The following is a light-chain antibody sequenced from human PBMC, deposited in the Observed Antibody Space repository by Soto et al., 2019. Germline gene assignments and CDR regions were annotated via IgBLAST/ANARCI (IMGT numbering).Light chain of an antibody. V-gene: IGKV1-39*01. Sequence: DIQMTQSPSSLSASVGDRVTISCRASQSISTYLNWYQHKPGTAPRLLIYRASSVKSGVPPRFSGSGSWRNFTLTISSLRPEDTAIYFCQQSYSSPPWTFGQGTTVDVK. CDR2: RAS. CDR3: QQSYSSPPWT. CDR1: QSISTY. J-gene: IGKJ1*01.